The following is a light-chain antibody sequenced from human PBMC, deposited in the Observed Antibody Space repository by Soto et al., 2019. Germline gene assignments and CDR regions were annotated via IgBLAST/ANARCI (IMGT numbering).Light chain of an antibody. V-gene: IGKV1-8*01. Sequence: AIRMTQSPSSFSASTGDRFTITCRASQGISSYLAWYQQKPGKAPKLLIYAASTLQSGVPSRFSGSGSGTDFTLTISCLQSEDFATYYCQQYYSSPVTFGQGTKVEIK. CDR3: QQYYSSPVT. CDR1: QGISSY. J-gene: IGKJ1*01. CDR2: AAS.